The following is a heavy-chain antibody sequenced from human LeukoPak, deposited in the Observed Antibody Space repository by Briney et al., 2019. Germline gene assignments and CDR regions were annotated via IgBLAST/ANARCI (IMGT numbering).Heavy chain of an antibody. CDR2: ISRSGGNT. D-gene: IGHD2-2*03. Sequence: GGSLRLSCAASGFTISRSSMHWVRQAPGKGLEFVSAISRSGGNTYCANSVKGRFTISRDTSKNTLYLQVGSLRVEDMAVYYCARVGDRSGNGYSHWGQGTLVTVSS. CDR3: ARVGDRSGNGYSH. CDR1: GFTISRSS. V-gene: IGHV3-64*01. J-gene: IGHJ4*02.